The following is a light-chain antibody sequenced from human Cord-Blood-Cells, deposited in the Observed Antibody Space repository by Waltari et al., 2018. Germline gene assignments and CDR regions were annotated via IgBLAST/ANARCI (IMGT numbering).Light chain of an antibody. CDR2: GAS. CDR1: QSVSSSY. Sequence: ELVLTQYPGTLSSSPVERATLSSRASQSVSSSYLAWYQQKPGQAPRLLTYGASSRATGIPDRCSGSGSVTDFTLTISRLEPEEFAVYYCQQYGSSPMYTFGQGTKLEIK. V-gene: IGKV3-20*01. J-gene: IGKJ2*01. CDR3: QQYGSSPMYT.